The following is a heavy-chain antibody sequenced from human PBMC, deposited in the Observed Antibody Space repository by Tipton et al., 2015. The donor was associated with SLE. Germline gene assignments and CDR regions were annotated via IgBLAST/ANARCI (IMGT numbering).Heavy chain of an antibody. D-gene: IGHD3-16*01. CDR3: ARGSNGGIYYFDY. CDR2: INHSGST. Sequence: TLSLTCAVYGGSFSAYSWNWIRQSPGKGLEWIGAINHSGSTHYNPSLKSRVTISVDTSKNQFSLKVSSVTAADTAVYYCARGSNGGIYYFDYWDQGTLVTVSS. CDR1: GGSFSAYS. J-gene: IGHJ4*02. V-gene: IGHV4-34*01.